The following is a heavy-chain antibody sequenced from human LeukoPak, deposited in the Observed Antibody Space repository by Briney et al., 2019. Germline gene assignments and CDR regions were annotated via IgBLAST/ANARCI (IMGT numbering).Heavy chain of an antibody. CDR1: GFTFSSYS. CDR3: ARGNRVAAAGENFDY. J-gene: IGHJ4*02. D-gene: IGHD6-13*01. V-gene: IGHV3-48*02. CDR2: ISSSSSTI. Sequence: GGSLRLSCAASGFTFSSYSMNWVRQAPGKGLEWVSYISSSSSTIYYADSVKGRFTISRDNAKNSLYLQMNSLRDEDTAVYYCARGNRVAAAGENFDYWGQGTLVTVSS.